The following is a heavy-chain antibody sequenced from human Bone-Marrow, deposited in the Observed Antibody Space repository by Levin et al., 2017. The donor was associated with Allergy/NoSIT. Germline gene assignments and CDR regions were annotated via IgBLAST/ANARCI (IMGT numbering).Heavy chain of an antibody. CDR1: GVSINNYF. CDR2: IYSTASS. Sequence: SQTLSLTCNVSGVSINNYFWSWIRQPPGKGLEWIGYIYSTASSSYNPFLKNRVTMSIETSKNQVSLKLRSVTAADTAVYYCARAGDWESSVWYGTKDYAMEFWGQGTTVTVSS. CDR3: ARAGDWESSVWYGTKDYAMEF. V-gene: IGHV4-59*01. J-gene: IGHJ6*02. D-gene: IGHD6-19*01.